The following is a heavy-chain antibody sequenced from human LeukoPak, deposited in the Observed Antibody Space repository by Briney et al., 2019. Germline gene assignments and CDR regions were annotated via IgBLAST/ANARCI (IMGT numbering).Heavy chain of an antibody. D-gene: IGHD5-18*01. J-gene: IGHJ4*02. CDR2: MNPNSGNT. V-gene: IGHV1-8*01. Sequence: VKVSCKASGYTFTSYDINWVRQATGRGLEWMGWMNPNSGNTGYAQKFQGRVTMTRDTSISTAYMELSSLRSEDTAVYYCARGGSYGVSSNDYWGQGTLVTVSS. CDR1: GYTFTSYD. CDR3: ARGGSYGVSSNDY.